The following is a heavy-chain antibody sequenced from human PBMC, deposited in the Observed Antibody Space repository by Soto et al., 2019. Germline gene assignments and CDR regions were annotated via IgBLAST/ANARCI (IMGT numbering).Heavy chain of an antibody. CDR1: GYIFTSYY. D-gene: IGHD6-13*01. CDR2: INPSGGST. CDR3: ARAKPNSSSWKDAFDI. Sequence: ASVKVSCKASGYIFTSYYMHWMRQAPGQGLEWMGIINPSGGSTNYAQKFQGRVTMTRDTSTSTVYMELSSLRSEDTAVYYCARAKPNSSSWKDAFDIWGQGTMVTVSS. J-gene: IGHJ3*02. V-gene: IGHV1-46*01.